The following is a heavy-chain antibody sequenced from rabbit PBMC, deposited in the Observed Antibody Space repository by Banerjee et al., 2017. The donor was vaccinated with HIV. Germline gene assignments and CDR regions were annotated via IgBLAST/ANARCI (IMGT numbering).Heavy chain of an antibody. CDR1: GFDFSSYG. Sequence: QEQLVESGGGLVQPGGSLKLSCKASGFDFSSYGVNWVRQAPGKGLEWIGCISTGDGSTYYASWVNGRFSISKASSTTVTLQMTSLTDADTATYFCARRDAGYGYGALDPWGPGTLVTVS. D-gene: IGHD6-1*01. V-gene: IGHV1S47*01. CDR2: ISTGDGST. CDR3: ARRDAGYGYGALDP. J-gene: IGHJ2*01.